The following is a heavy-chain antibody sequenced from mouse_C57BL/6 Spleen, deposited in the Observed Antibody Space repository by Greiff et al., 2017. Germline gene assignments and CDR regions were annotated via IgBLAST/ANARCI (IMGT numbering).Heavy chain of an antibody. CDR1: GYTFTSYT. CDR2: INPSSGYT. Sequence: QVQLQQSGAELARPGASVKMSCKASGYTFTSYTMHWVKQRPGQGLELIGYINPSSGYTKYNQKFKDKATLTADKSSSTAYMQLSSLTSEDSAVYYCARPYYDYDGAMDYWGQGTSVTVSS. J-gene: IGHJ4*01. D-gene: IGHD2-4*01. CDR3: ARPYYDYDGAMDY. V-gene: IGHV1-4*01.